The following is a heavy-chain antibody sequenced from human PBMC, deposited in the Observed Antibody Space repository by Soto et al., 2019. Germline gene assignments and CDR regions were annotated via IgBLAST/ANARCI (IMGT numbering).Heavy chain of an antibody. J-gene: IGHJ4*02. CDR2: VGPSGAST. D-gene: IGHD3-22*01. V-gene: IGHV3-53*01. Sequence: PSETRSRTCTVSGGSISSSIYYWGWFRLAPGKVLEWVSVVGPSGASTFYADAVRGRFTISRDNSENTLYLQMNSLRAADTALYFCARRYYYDSTGYYRTFDYWGPGTLVTFSS. CDR3: ARRYYYDSTGYYRTFDY. CDR1: GGSISSSIYY.